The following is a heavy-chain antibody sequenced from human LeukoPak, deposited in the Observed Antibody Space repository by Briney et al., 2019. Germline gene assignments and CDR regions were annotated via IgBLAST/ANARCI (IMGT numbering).Heavy chain of an antibody. D-gene: IGHD2-15*01. Sequence: SETLSLTCTVSGGSISSYYWSWIRQPPGKGLEWIGYIYYSGSTNYNPSLKSRVTISVDTSKNQFSLKLSSVTAADTAVYYCARDCSGGSCYSSAFDIWGQGTMVTVSS. CDR3: ARDCSGGSCYSSAFDI. CDR2: IYYSGST. J-gene: IGHJ3*02. CDR1: GGSISSYY. V-gene: IGHV4-59*01.